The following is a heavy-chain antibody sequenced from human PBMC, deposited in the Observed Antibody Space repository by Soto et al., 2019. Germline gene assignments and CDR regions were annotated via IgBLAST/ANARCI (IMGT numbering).Heavy chain of an antibody. D-gene: IGHD2-15*01. Sequence: EVQLVESGGGFVQPGGSLRLSCAASGYIHKNDWIKWVRRAPGQGLGWVATIKEDGIEKYYVDSVRGRFTISRDNARNSLSLQMDSLSAEDTAVYYCATTAGYWGRGTLVTVSS. CDR1: GYIHKNDW. CDR2: IKEDGIEK. CDR3: ATTAGY. J-gene: IGHJ4*02. V-gene: IGHV3-7*01.